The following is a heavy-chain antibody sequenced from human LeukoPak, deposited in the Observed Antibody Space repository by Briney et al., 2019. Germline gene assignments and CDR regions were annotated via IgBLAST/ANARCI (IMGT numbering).Heavy chain of an antibody. CDR1: GGSISSYY. CDR2: IYYSGST. D-gene: IGHD3-10*01. J-gene: IGHJ5*02. V-gene: IGHV4-59*08. CDR3: ARGITMVRGGKYPYKWFDP. Sequence: PSETLSLTCTVSGGSISSYYWSWIRQPPGKGLEWTGYIYYSGSTNYNPSLKSRVTISVDTSKNQFSLKLSSVTAADPAVYYCARGITMVRGGKYPYKWFDPWGQGSLVTVSS.